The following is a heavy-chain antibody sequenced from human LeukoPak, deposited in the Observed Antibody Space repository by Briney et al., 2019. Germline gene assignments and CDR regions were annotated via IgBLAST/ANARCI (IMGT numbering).Heavy chain of an antibody. CDR3: AREGSIRITMVRGPRGYFDY. J-gene: IGHJ4*02. Sequence: GGSLRLSCAASGFTFSSYGMHWVRQAPGKGLEWVAVIWYDGSNKYYADSVKGRFTISRDNSKNTLYLQMNSLRAEDTAVYYCAREGSIRITMVRGPRGYFDYWGQGTLVTVSS. V-gene: IGHV3-33*01. CDR1: GFTFSSYG. CDR2: IWYDGSNK. D-gene: IGHD3-10*01.